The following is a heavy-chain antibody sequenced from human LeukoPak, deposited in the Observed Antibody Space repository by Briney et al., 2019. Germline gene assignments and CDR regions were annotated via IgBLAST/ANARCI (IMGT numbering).Heavy chain of an antibody. J-gene: IGHJ4*02. Sequence: ASVKVSCKASEYTFTGYHIRWVRQAPGQGLEWVGWIDPNSGGTNFAQKFQGRVTMTRDTSISTAFMELSSLRSDDTAVYYCARVLNWGGYFDYWGQGTQVTVSS. CDR2: IDPNSGGT. V-gene: IGHV1-2*02. CDR1: EYTFTGYH. CDR3: ARVLNWGGYFDY. D-gene: IGHD3-10*01.